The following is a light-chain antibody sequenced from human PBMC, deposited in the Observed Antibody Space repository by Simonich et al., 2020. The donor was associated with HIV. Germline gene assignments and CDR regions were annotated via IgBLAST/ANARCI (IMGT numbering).Light chain of an antibody. Sequence: DIQMTQSPSSLSASVGDSVTITCRASQGISKSLAWYQQKPGKAPKLLLYGASRLESGVPSRFSGSGSGTDFTLTISSLQPEDFAIYYCQQYYSTPTFGQGTKVEI. CDR2: GAS. CDR1: QGISKS. V-gene: IGKV1-NL1*01. J-gene: IGKJ1*01. CDR3: QQYYSTPT.